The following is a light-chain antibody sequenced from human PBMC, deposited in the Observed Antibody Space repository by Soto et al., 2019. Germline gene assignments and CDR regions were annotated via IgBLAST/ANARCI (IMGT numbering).Light chain of an antibody. CDR1: TSDVGDYNL. V-gene: IGLV2-14*01. CDR3: SSYTSSNTLYV. J-gene: IGLJ1*01. Sequence: ALTQPASVSGSPGQSIAISCTGTTSDVGDYNLVSWYQQHPGKAPKLMIYDVSNRPSGISDRFSASKSGNTASLTISGLQAEDEADYYCSSYTSSNTLYVFGTGTKVTVL. CDR2: DVS.